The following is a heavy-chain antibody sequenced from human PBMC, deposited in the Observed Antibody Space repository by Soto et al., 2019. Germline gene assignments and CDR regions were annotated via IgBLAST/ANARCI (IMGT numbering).Heavy chain of an antibody. CDR1: AGTFSSYA. CDR2: VIPIFGTA. J-gene: IGHJ6*02. Sequence: QVQLVQSGAEVKKPGSSVKVSCTASAGTFSSYAISWVRQAPGQGLEWMGGVIPIFGTANYAQKFQGRVTITADESTSTAYMELSSLRSEDTAVYYCASHGITGTWVYYYGMDVWGQGTKVTVSS. D-gene: IGHD1-7*01. V-gene: IGHV1-69*12. CDR3: ASHGITGTWVYYYGMDV.